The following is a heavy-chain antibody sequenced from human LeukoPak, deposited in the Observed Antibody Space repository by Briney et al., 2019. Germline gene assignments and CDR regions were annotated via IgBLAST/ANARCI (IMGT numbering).Heavy chain of an antibody. D-gene: IGHD3-16*01. CDR2: INHNGNVN. Sequence: GGSLRLSCAASGFTFSSYWMNWARQAPGKGLEWVASINHNGNVNYCVDSVKGRFTISRDNAKNSLYLQMSNLRAEDTAVYFCARGGGLDVWGQGATVTVSS. V-gene: IGHV3-7*03. CDR1: GFTFSSYW. J-gene: IGHJ6*02. CDR3: ARGGGLDV.